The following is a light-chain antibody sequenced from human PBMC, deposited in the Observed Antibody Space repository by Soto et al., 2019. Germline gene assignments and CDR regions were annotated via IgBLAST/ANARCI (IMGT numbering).Light chain of an antibody. V-gene: IGKV3-11*01. J-gene: IGKJ5*01. CDR3: QEYDGAPPIT. CDR2: DAF. Sequence: EIVLTQSPATLSLSPGGRATLSCRASQSVGSSLIWYQQQPGQAPRLLIYDAFNRATGIPARFSGSGSGTDFTLTISRLEPEDFAVYYCQEYDGAPPITFGLGTRLEIK. CDR1: QSVGSS.